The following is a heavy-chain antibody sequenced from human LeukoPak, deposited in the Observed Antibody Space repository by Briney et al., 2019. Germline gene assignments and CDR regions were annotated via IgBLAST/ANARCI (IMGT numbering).Heavy chain of an antibody. J-gene: IGHJ4*02. V-gene: IGHV4-39*01. CDR3: ARVPTVTFFDY. CDR2: IYYSGST. Sequence: PSETLSLTCTVSGGSISSSSYYWGWIRQPPGKGLEWIGTIYYSGSTYYNPSLKSRVTISVDTSKNRFSLKLSSVTAADTAVYYCARVPTVTFFDYWGQGTLATVSS. D-gene: IGHD4-17*01. CDR1: GGSISSSSYY.